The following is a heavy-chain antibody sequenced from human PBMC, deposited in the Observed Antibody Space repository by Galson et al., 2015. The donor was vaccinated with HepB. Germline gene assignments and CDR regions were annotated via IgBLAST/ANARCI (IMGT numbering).Heavy chain of an antibody. CDR1: GYTFTSYA. CDR2: INAGNGNT. J-gene: IGHJ4*02. Sequence: SVKVSCKASGYTFTSYAMHWVRQAPGQRLEWMGWINAGNGNTKYSQKFQGRVTITRDTSASTAYMELSSLRSEDTAVYYCARDIYDSSGYFSDDLDYWGQGTLVTVSS. CDR3: ARDIYDSSGYFSDDLDY. D-gene: IGHD3-22*01. V-gene: IGHV1-3*01.